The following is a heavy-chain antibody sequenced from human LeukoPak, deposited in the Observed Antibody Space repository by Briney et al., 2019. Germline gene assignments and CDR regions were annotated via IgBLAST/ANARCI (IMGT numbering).Heavy chain of an antibody. D-gene: IGHD6-13*01. CDR1: GFIVSSNH. V-gene: IGHV3-53*01. CDR2: IYSGGKT. CDR3: ARSYSSSPLGY. Sequence: PGGSLRLSCAASGFIVSSNHMNWVRQAPGKGLEWVSVIYSGGKTFYADSVKGRFTISRDNSENTLYLQMNSLRAEDTAVYYCARSYSSSPLGYCGQGTLVTVSS. J-gene: IGHJ4*02.